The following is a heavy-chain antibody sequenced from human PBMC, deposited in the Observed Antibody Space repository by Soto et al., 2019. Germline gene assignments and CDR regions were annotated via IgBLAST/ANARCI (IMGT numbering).Heavy chain of an antibody. Sequence: PSETLSLTCTVSGGSISSGGYYWSWIRQHPGKGLEWIGYIYYSGSTYYNPSLKSRVTISVDTSKNQFSLKLSSVTAADTAVYYCARDRPSYGMDVWGQGTTVTVSS. J-gene: IGHJ6*02. V-gene: IGHV4-31*03. CDR3: ARDRPSYGMDV. CDR1: GGSISSGGYY. CDR2: IYYSGST.